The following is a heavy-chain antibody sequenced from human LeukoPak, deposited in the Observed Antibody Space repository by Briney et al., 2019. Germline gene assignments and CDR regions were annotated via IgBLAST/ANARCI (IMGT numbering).Heavy chain of an antibody. CDR3: ARDQAVAANDAFDI. CDR1: GYTFTSYA. D-gene: IGHD6-19*01. J-gene: IGHJ3*02. Sequence: GASVNVSCKASGYTFTSYAMNWVRQAPGQGLEWMGWINTNTGNPTYAQGFTGRFVFSLDTSVSTAYLQISSLKAEDTAVYYCARDQAVAANDAFDIWGQGTMVTVSS. V-gene: IGHV7-4-1*02. CDR2: INTNTGNP.